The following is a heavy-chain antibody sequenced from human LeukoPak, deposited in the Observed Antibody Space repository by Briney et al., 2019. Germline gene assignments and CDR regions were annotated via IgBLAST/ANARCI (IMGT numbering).Heavy chain of an antibody. J-gene: IGHJ4*02. V-gene: IGHV5-51*01. CDR1: GYYFTDYW. CDR3: ARRGGTPFYDY. Sequence: GASMKFSSKTSGYYFTDYWICWVRQKREKGLEWMGIIRADSQITYSPSFQCQVTFSADRSKDTAYLRWSSLKASDTAMYYCARRGGTPFYDYWGQGTLVTVSP. D-gene: IGHD1-14*01. CDR2: IRADSQI.